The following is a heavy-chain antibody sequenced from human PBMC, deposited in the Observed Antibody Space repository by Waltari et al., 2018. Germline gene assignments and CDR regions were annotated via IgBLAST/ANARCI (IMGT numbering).Heavy chain of an antibody. CDR2: INRDGSLP. J-gene: IGHJ4*02. CDR3: VLYSSELLGDC. D-gene: IGHD6-19*01. Sequence: EMQLVESGGALVQPGGSLRLSCTASGFTFGSYWMHWVRQAPGKGLVSFYDINRDGSLPSYVDSVKCRFTISRDNAKNTLFLQMNSLRAEDTAVYYCVLYSSELLGDCWGQGTQVTVSS. V-gene: IGHV3-74*02. CDR1: GFTFGSYW.